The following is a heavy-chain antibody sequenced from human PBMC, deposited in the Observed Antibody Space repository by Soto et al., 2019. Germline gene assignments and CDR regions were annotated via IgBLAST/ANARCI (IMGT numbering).Heavy chain of an antibody. J-gene: IGHJ5*02. CDR1: GGSISSYY. CDR2: IYYSGST. CDR3: ARMTDCSGGSCYSELWWFDP. V-gene: IGHV4-59*01. Sequence: SETLSLTCTVSGGSISSYYWSWIRQPPGKGLEWIGYIYYSGSTNYNPSLKSRVTISVDTSKNQFSLKLSSVTAADTAVYYCARMTDCSGGSCYSELWWFDPWGQGTLVTVSS. D-gene: IGHD2-15*01.